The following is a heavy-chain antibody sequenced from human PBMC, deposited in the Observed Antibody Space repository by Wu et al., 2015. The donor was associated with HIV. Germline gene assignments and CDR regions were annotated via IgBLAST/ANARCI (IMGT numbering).Heavy chain of an antibody. CDR1: GYTLATYD. CDR2: MNPHNGHT. Sequence: QVQLVQSGAEVKKPGASVRVSCKASGYTLATYDIHWVRQATGQGLEWMGWMNPHNGHTLYTQKFQDRLTLTRDTSINTAYMEMNSLTSEDTAVYYCARGGRYCGLDCYSAADSWGQGTLVHRLL. V-gene: IGHV1-8*02. D-gene: IGHD2-21*01. CDR3: ARGGRYCGLDCYSAADS. J-gene: IGHJ4*02.